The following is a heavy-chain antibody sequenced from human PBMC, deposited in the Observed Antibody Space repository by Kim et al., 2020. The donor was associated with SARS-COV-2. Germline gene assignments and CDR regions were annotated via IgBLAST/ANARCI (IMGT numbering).Heavy chain of an antibody. CDR1: GFTFGDYA. CDR2: IRSKAYGGTT. J-gene: IGHJ4*02. D-gene: IGHD1-26*01. CDR3: TITSEWELSVDY. V-gene: IGHV3-49*03. Sequence: GGSLRLSCTASGFTFGDYAMSWFRQAPGKGLEWVGFIRSKAYGGTTEYAASVKGRFTISRDDSKSIAYLQMNSLKTEDTAVYYCTITSEWELSVDYWGQGTLVTVSS.